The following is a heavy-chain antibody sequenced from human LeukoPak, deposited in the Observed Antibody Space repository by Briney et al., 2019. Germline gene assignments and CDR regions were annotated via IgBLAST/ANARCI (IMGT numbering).Heavy chain of an antibody. V-gene: IGHV1-2*02. CDR2: INPNSGGT. CDR1: GYTFTGYY. CDR3: AKESTVTPGNVNWFDP. Sequence: ASVKVSCKASGYTFTGYYMHWVRQAPGQGLEWMGWINPNSGGTNYAQKFQGRVTMTRDTSISTAYMELSRLRSDDTAMYYCAKESTVTPGNVNWFDPWGQGTLVTVSS. J-gene: IGHJ5*02. D-gene: IGHD4-17*01.